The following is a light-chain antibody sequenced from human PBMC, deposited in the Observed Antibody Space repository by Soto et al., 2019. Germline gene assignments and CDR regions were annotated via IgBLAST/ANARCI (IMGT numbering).Light chain of an antibody. Sequence: DIQMTQSPSSLSASVGDRVTITCRASQTINTYLNWYQAKPGKAPKLLIYASSTLQTGVPTKFSGSGSGTDFTLTISSLHPADFATYYCQQSYSTPLTFGGGTKVEIK. J-gene: IGKJ4*01. CDR2: ASS. CDR1: QTINTY. CDR3: QQSYSTPLT. V-gene: IGKV1-39*01.